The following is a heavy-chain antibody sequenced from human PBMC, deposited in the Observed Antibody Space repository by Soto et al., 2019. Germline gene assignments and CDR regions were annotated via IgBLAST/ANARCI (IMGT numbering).Heavy chain of an antibody. CDR1: GFTFSSYA. CDR3: AKVGRRYYDSSGYYYATYYYYGMDV. D-gene: IGHD3-22*01. J-gene: IGHJ6*02. Sequence: LRRSCAASGFTFSSYAMSWVRQAPGKGLEWVSAISGSGGSTYYADSVKGRFTISRDNSKNTLYLQMNSLRAEDTAVYYCAKVGRRYYDSSGYYYATYYYYGMDVWGQGTTVTVSS. V-gene: IGHV3-23*01. CDR2: ISGSGGST.